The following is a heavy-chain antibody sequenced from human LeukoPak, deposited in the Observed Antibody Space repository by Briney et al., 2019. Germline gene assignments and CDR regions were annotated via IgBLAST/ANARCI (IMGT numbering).Heavy chain of an antibody. D-gene: IGHD4-17*01. CDR2: ISSYNGNT. V-gene: IGHV1-18*01. J-gene: IGHJ4*02. CDR1: GYTFRTHG. CDR3: ARGNDYGDPLDY. Sequence: ASVKVSCKPSGYTFRTHGLSWVRQAPGQGLEWMGWISSYNGNTNYAQEVQGRPTMTTDTSTSTAYMELRSLRSDDTAVYYCARGNDYGDPLDYWGQGTQVTVSS.